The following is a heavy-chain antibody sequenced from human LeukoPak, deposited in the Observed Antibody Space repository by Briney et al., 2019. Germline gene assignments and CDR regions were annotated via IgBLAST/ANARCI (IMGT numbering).Heavy chain of an antibody. CDR2: ISGSGGTT. Sequence: PGGSLRLSCAASGFTFSSYAMSWVRQAPGKGLEWVSAISGSGGTTYYADSVKGRFTISRDNSRNTLYLQMNSLRAEDTAVYCCAKDRGQSSGWFPWGQGTLVTVSS. V-gene: IGHV3-23*01. CDR1: GFTFSSYA. J-gene: IGHJ5*02. CDR3: AKDRGQSSGWFP. D-gene: IGHD6-19*01.